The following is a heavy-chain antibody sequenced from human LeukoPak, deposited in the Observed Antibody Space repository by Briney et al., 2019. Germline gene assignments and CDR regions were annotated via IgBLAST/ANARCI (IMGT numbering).Heavy chain of an antibody. CDR3: AKDIAAAGTFSDY. D-gene: IGHD6-13*01. Sequence: GGSLRLSCAASGFTFSSYAMSWVRQAPGKGLEWVSAISGSGGSTYYADSVKGRFTISRDNSKNTLYLQMNNLRAEDTAVYYCAKDIAAAGTFSDYWGQGTLVTVSS. CDR1: GFTFSSYA. CDR2: ISGSGGST. J-gene: IGHJ4*02. V-gene: IGHV3-23*01.